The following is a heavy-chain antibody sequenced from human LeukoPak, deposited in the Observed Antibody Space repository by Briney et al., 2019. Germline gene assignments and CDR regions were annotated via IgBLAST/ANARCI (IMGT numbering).Heavy chain of an antibody. D-gene: IGHD4-17*01. V-gene: IGHV3-30*04. CDR3: ARDPNDYGDPYFDY. CDR2: ISYDGSNK. CDR1: GFTFSSYA. J-gene: IGHJ4*02. Sequence: PGGSLRLSCAASGFTFSSYAMHWVRQAPGKGLEWVAVISYDGSNKYYADSVKGRFTISRDNSKNTLYLQMNSLRAEDTAVYYCARDPNDYGDPYFDYWGQGTLVTVSS.